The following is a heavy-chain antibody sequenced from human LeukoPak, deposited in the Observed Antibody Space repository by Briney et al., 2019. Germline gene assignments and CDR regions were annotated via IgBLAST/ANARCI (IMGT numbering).Heavy chain of an antibody. CDR2: ISSSGSTI. CDR1: GGSFSGYY. CDR3: ARLRGYGSGSYPFDP. D-gene: IGHD3-10*01. Sequence: LSLTCAVYGGSFSGYYWSWIRQAPGKGLEWVSYISSSGSTIYYADSVKGRVTISRDNAKNSLYLQMNSLRAEDTAVYYCARLRGYGSGSYPFDPWGQGTLVTVSS. V-gene: IGHV3-11*01. J-gene: IGHJ5*02.